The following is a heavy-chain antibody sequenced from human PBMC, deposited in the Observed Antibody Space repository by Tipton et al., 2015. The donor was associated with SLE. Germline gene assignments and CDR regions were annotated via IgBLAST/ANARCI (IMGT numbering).Heavy chain of an antibody. CDR3: ASYGGSSWGDAFDI. CDR1: GGSFSGYY. J-gene: IGHJ3*02. V-gene: IGHV4-34*01. CDR2: INHSGST. Sequence: LRLSCAVYGGSFSGYYWSWIRQPPGKGLEWIGEINHSGSTNYNPSLKSRVTISVDTSKNQFTLKLNSVTTADTAVYDCASYGGSSWGDAFDIWGQGTMVTVSS. D-gene: IGHD6-13*01.